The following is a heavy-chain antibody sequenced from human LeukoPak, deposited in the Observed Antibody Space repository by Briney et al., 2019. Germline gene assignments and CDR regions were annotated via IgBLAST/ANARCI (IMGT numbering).Heavy chain of an antibody. CDR2: IRYDGSNK. CDR1: GFTFSSYG. V-gene: IGHV3-30*02. D-gene: IGHD2-15*01. J-gene: IGHJ4*02. CDR3: AKGYCSGGSCYSVELFEY. Sequence: GGSLRLSCAASGFTFSSYGMHWVRQAPGKGLEWVAFIRYDGSNKYYADSVKGRFTISRDNSKNTLYLKMNSLRAEGTAVYHWAKGYCSGGSCYSVELFEYWGQGTLVSVFS.